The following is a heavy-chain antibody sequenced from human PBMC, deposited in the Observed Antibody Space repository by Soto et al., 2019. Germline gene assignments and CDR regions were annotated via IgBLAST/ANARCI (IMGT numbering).Heavy chain of an antibody. Sequence: PGGSLRLSCAASGFTFSSYSMNWVRQAPGKGLEWVSYISSSRSTIYYADSVKGRFTISRDNAKNSLYLQMNSLRAEDTAVYYCARGSDCSSTSCYAGVDYWGQGTLVTVSS. CDR1: GFTFSSYS. J-gene: IGHJ4*02. V-gene: IGHV3-48*01. CDR3: ARGSDCSSTSCYAGVDY. D-gene: IGHD2-2*01. CDR2: ISSSRSTI.